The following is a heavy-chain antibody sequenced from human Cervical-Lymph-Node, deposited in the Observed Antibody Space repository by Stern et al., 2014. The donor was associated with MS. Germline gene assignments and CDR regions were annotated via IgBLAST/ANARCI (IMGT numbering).Heavy chain of an antibody. CDR2: IFYKGRT. D-gene: IGHD2/OR15-2a*01. V-gene: IGHV4-59*01. J-gene: IGHJ4*02. Sequence: VQLVESGPGLVKPSETLSLTRTVSGGSISTYYWSWIRQSPEKGLEWIGYIFYKGRTNYNPSLKSRVTISVDTSINQFSLNVSSVTAADTAVYYCARGRGISRVSDSWGQGTLVTVSS. CDR1: GGSISTYY. CDR3: ARGRGISRVSDS.